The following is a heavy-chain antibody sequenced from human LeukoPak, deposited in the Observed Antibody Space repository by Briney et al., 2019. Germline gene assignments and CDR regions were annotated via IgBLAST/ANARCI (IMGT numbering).Heavy chain of an antibody. CDR1: GFTFGSYW. D-gene: IGHD4-17*01. CDR3: ARDPGLRRFDY. V-gene: IGHV3-74*01. Sequence: PGGSLRLSCAASGFTFGSYWMDWVRQAPGKGLVWVSRINSDGSSTSYADSVKGRFTISRDNAKNTLYLQMNSLRAEDTAVYYCARDPGLRRFDYWGQGTLVTVSS. CDR2: INSDGSST. J-gene: IGHJ4*02.